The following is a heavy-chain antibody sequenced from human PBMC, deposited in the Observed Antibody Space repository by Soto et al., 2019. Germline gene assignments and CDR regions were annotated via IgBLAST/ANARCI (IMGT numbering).Heavy chain of an antibody. CDR3: ARVGQGXCSSTSCYSGGSRNFDY. Sequence: SETLSLTCPVSGGSISSGGYYWSWIRQHPGKGLEWIGYIYYSGSTYYNPSLKSRVTIPVDTSKNQFFLKLSSVTAADTAVYYCARVGQGXCSSTSCYSGGSRNFDYWGQGTLVTVSS. D-gene: IGHD2-2*02. CDR2: IYYSGST. CDR1: GGSISSGGYY. J-gene: IGHJ4*02. V-gene: IGHV4-31*03.